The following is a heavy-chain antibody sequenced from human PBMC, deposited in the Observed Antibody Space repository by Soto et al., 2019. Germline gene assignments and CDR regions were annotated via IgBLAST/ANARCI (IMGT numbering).Heavy chain of an antibody. J-gene: IGHJ4*02. D-gene: IGHD2-8*01. CDR2: ISGSDGST. CDR1: GFTFSSYA. Sequence: EVQLLESGGGLVQPGGSLRLSCAASGFTFSSYAMSWVRQAPGKGLEWVSTISGSDGSTYYADSVKGRFTISRDNSKNTLYLQMNSLRAEDTAVYYCAKGGYCTNAVCYIDYWGQGTLVTVS. V-gene: IGHV3-23*01. CDR3: AKGGYCTNAVCYIDY.